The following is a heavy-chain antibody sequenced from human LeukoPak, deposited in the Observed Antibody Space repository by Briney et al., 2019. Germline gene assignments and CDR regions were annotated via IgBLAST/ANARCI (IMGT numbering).Heavy chain of an antibody. Sequence: PGGSLRLSCAASGFTFSSYEMNWVRQAPGKELEWVSYISSSGSSIYYADSVKGRFTISRDNAKNSLYLQMNSLTAEDTAVYYCARGTGSSSWEYFDYWGQGTLVTVSS. V-gene: IGHV3-48*03. CDR1: GFTFSSYE. J-gene: IGHJ4*02. CDR3: ARGTGSSSWEYFDY. D-gene: IGHD6-13*01. CDR2: ISSSGSSI.